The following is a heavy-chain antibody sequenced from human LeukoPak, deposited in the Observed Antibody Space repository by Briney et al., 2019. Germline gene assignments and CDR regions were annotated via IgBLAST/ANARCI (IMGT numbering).Heavy chain of an antibody. CDR3: ARVMAAQESYVDY. D-gene: IGHD2-21*01. J-gene: IGHJ4*02. V-gene: IGHV1-2*02. Sequence: ASVKVSCKASGYTFTGYYIHWVRQAPGQGLEWMGWINPNSGGTNYAEKFQGGVTMTRDTSISTAYMELSRLRSDDTAVYHCARVMAAQESYVDYWGQGTLVTVSS. CDR1: GYTFTGYY. CDR2: INPNSGGT.